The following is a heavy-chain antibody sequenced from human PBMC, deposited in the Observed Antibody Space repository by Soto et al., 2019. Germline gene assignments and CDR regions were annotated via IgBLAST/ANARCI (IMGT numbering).Heavy chain of an antibody. CDR2: ISSSGSTI. D-gene: IGHD6-19*01. Sequence: EVQLVESGGGLVQPGGSLRLSCAASGFTFSSYEMNWVRQAPGKGLEWVSYISSSGSTIYYADSVKGRFTISRDNAKNSLYRQMNRLRAEDRAVYYCARGQYSSGGGYFDYWGQETLVTVSS. V-gene: IGHV3-48*03. CDR3: ARGQYSSGGGYFDY. CDR1: GFTFSSYE. J-gene: IGHJ4*02.